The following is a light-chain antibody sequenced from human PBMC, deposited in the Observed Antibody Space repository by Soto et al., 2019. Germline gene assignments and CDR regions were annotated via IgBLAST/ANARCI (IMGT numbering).Light chain of an antibody. V-gene: IGKV1-5*03. CDR1: QTISSW. CDR3: QQLDSYPFT. Sequence: IQMTQSPSTLSGSVGDRVTITCRASQTISSWLAWYQQKPGKAPKLLIYKASTLQSGVPSRFSGSGSGTECTLTISCLKPEDFATYDCQQLDSYPFTFGPGTKVDI. J-gene: IGKJ3*01. CDR2: KAS.